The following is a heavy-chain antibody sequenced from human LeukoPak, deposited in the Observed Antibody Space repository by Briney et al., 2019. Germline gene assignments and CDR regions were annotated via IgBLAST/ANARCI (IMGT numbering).Heavy chain of an antibody. V-gene: IGHV3-21*01. CDR2: ISSSSSYI. CDR1: GFTFSSYS. CDR3: ARVEEAAAFNP. Sequence: GGSLRLSCAASGFTFSSYSMNWVRQAPGKGLEWVSSISSSSSYIYYADSLKGRFTISRDNAKNSLYLQMNSLRAEDTAVYYCARVEEAAAFNPWGQGTLVTVSS. D-gene: IGHD6-13*01. J-gene: IGHJ5*02.